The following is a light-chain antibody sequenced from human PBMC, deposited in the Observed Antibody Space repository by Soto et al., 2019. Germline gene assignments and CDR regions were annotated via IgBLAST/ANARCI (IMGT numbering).Light chain of an antibody. CDR1: QSVSSSY. CDR3: HQYGSPLT. Sequence: EIVLTQSPGTLSLSPGERATLSCRASQSVSSSYLAWYQQKPGQAPRLLIYGASSRATGIPDRFSGSGSGTYFTLTISSRVQVDLAVYYCHQYGSPLTLGGGTKVEIK. J-gene: IGKJ4*01. V-gene: IGKV3-20*01. CDR2: GAS.